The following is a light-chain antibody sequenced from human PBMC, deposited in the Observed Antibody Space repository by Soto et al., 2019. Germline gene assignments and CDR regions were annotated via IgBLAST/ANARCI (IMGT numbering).Light chain of an antibody. J-gene: IGLJ1*01. Sequence: QSALTQPPSVSGSPGQSATISCTGTSSDVGKYDRVSWYQQPPGTAPKLIIYEVTNRPSGVPARFSGSKSGNTASLTISGLQAEDEADYYCSSYTSTSRYVFGAGTKVTVL. CDR2: EVT. CDR1: SSDVGKYDR. CDR3: SSYTSTSRYV. V-gene: IGLV2-18*02.